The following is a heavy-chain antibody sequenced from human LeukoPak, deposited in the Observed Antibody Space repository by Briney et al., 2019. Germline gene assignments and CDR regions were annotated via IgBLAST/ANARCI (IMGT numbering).Heavy chain of an antibody. V-gene: IGHV1-2*02. CDR2: INPNSGGT. D-gene: IGHD2-21*02. CDR3: ARVWATTATGYNWFDP. CDR1: GYTFSDYY. J-gene: IGHJ5*02. Sequence: GASVKVSCKASGYTFSDYYMSWVRQAPGQGLEWMGWINPNSGGTNYAQKFQGRVTMTRDTSINTAYMELSSLRSDDTAVYYCARVWATTATGYNWFDPWGQGTLVTVSS.